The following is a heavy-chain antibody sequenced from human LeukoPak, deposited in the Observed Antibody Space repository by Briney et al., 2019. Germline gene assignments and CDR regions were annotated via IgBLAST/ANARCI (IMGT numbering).Heavy chain of an antibody. Sequence: PGGSLRLSCAASGFLFDEYNMHWVRHSPGKGLEWLSVIGWDSDSKYYLESVKGRFTISRDNTKNSLYLQMNSLRTEDTAFYYCAKDRSRSYSSFDSWGQGTLVTVSS. CDR3: AKDRSRSYSSFDS. V-gene: IGHV3-43*01. J-gene: IGHJ4*02. D-gene: IGHD6-19*01. CDR2: IGWDSDSK. CDR1: GFLFDEYN.